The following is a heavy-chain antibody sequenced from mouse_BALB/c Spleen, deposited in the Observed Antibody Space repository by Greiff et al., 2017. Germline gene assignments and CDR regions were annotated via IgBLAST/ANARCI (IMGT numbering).Heavy chain of an antibody. Sequence: QVQLQQSGAELVRPGTSVKVSCKASGYAFTNYLIEWVKQRPGQGLEWIGVINPGSGGTNYNEKFKGKATLTADKSSSTAYMQLSSLTSDDSAVYFCARSSLPCYFDVWGAGTTVTVSS. CDR2: INPGSGGT. D-gene: IGHD2-12*01. CDR3: ARSSLPCYFDV. CDR1: GYAFTNYL. J-gene: IGHJ1*01. V-gene: IGHV1-54*01.